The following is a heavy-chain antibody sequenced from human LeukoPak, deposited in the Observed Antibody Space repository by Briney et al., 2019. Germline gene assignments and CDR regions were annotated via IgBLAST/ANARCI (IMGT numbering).Heavy chain of an antibody. Sequence: GGSLRLSCAASGFTVSSNYMSWVRQAPGKGLEWVSVIYSGGSTYYADSVKGRFTISRDNSKNTLYLQMNSLRAEDTAVYYCAKDNGQQWLVLPAYYFDYWGQGTLVTVSS. J-gene: IGHJ4*02. D-gene: IGHD6-19*01. CDR1: GFTVSSNY. CDR2: IYSGGST. V-gene: IGHV3-53*01. CDR3: AKDNGQQWLVLPAYYFDY.